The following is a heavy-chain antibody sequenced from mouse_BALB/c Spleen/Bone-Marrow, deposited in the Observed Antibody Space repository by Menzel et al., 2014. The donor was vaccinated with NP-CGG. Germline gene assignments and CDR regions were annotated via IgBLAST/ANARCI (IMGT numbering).Heavy chain of an antibody. D-gene: IGHD1-1*01. J-gene: IGHJ4*01. V-gene: IGHV14-3*02. CDR1: GFNIKDTY. CDR2: IDPANGNT. Sequence: VQLQQSGAELVKPGASVKLSCTASGFNIKDTYMHWVMQRPERGLEWIGRIDPANGNTKYDPKFQGKATITADTSSNTAYLQLSSLTSEDTAVYYCARYRYYGSSYAMDYWGQGTSVTVSS. CDR3: ARYRYYGSSYAMDY.